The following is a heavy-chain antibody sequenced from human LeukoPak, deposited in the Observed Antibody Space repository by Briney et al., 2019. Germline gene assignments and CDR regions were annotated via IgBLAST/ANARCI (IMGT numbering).Heavy chain of an antibody. Sequence: PSETLSLTCTVPGGSISSGDYYWSWIRQPPGKGLEWIGYIYYSGSTYYNPSLKSRVTISVDTSKNQFSLKLSSVTAADTAVYYCARCISYSSSVDYWGQGTLVTVSS. CDR2: IYYSGST. D-gene: IGHD6-13*01. CDR1: GGSISSGDYY. V-gene: IGHV4-30-4*01. J-gene: IGHJ4*02. CDR3: ARCISYSSSVDY.